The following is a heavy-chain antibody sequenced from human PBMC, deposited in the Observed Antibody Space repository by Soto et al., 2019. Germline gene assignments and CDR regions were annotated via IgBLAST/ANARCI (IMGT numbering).Heavy chain of an antibody. CDR1: GGSFSGYD. D-gene: IGHD3-10*01. CDR3: ARGGILWFGEPRYFQH. CDR2: SKHRGST. Sequence: PSETLSLTGAVYGGSFSGYDWSWIRQPPGKGREWSGESKHRGSTNYNPSLKSRVTISVDTFKNPFSLKLSSVTAADTAVYYCARGGILWFGEPRYFQHWGQGTLVPVSS. J-gene: IGHJ1*01. V-gene: IGHV4-34*01.